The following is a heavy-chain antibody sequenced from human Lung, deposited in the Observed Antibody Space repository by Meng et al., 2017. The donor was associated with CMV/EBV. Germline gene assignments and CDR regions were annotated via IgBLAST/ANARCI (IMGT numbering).Heavy chain of an antibody. CDR1: GFAFSSYA. V-gene: IGHV3-23*01. J-gene: IGHJ6*02. Sequence: GESLMISCAASGFAFSSYAMSWVRQAPGKGLEWVSAIIGSGGSTYYADSVKGRFTISRDNSKNTLYLQMNSLRAEDAAVYYCAKGRSLGYYYGMDVWGQGTTVTVSS. CDR3: AKGRSLGYYYGMDV. CDR2: IIGSGGST. D-gene: IGHD3-16*01.